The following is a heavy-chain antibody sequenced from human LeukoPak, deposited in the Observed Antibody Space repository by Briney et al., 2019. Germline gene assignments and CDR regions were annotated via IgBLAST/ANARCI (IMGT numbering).Heavy chain of an antibody. Sequence: GGSLRLSCAASGFTFSSYGMHWVRQAPGKGLEWVAIIWSDGVNKYYGDSVKGRFTISRDNSKNTLYLQMNSLRAEDTAVYYCVRDANYYFDYWGQGTLVTVSS. D-gene: IGHD1-7*01. CDR1: GFTFSSYG. J-gene: IGHJ4*02. CDR2: IWSDGVNK. V-gene: IGHV3-33*01. CDR3: VRDANYYFDY.